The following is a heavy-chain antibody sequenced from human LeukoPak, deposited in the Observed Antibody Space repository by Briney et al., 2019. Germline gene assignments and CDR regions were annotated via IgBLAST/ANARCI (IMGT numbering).Heavy chain of an antibody. CDR2: IIPILGIA. CDR1: GGTFSSYA. Sequence: SVKVSCKASGGTFSSYAISWVRPAPGQGLEWMGRIIPILGIANYAQKFQGRVTITADKSTSTAYMELSSLRSEDTAVYYCARGQFFGVVIMSYYYYGMDVWGQGTTVTVSS. J-gene: IGHJ6*02. D-gene: IGHD3-3*01. CDR3: ARGQFFGVVIMSYYYYGMDV. V-gene: IGHV1-69*04.